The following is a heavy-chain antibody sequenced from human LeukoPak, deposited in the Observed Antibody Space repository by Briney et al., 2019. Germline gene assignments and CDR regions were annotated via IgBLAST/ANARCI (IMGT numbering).Heavy chain of an antibody. CDR3: ARDPRRATTPPL. J-gene: IGHJ2*01. CDR1: GGSISSGGYY. Sequence: PSETLSLTCTVSGGSISSGGYYWSWIRQHPGKGLEWIGYIYYSGSTYYNPSLKSRVTISVDTSKNQFSLKLSSVTAADTAVYYCARDPRRATTPPLWGRGTLVTVSS. CDR2: IYYSGST. V-gene: IGHV4-31*03. D-gene: IGHD5-12*01.